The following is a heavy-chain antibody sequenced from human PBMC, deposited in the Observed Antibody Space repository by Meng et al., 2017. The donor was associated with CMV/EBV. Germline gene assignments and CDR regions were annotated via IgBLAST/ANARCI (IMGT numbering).Heavy chain of an antibody. CDR2: MNPNSGNT. CDR1: GYTFTGYD. J-gene: IGHJ5*02. D-gene: IGHD2-2*01. CDR3: ARGLGYCSSTSCYGRFDP. Sequence: ASVKVSCKASGYTFTGYDINWVRQATGQGLEWMGWMNPNSGNTGYAQKFQGRVTITRNTSISTAYMELSSLRSEDTAVYYCARGLGYCSSTSCYGRFDPWGQGTLVTVSS. V-gene: IGHV1-8*03.